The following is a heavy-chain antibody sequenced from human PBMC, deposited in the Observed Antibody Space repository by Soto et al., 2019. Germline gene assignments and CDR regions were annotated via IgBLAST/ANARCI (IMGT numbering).Heavy chain of an antibody. J-gene: IGHJ4*02. V-gene: IGHV2-70*04. D-gene: IGHD3-3*01. Sequence: GSGPTLVNPTQTLTLTCTFSGFSLSTSGMRVSWIRQPPGKALEWLARIDWDDDKFYSTSLKTRLTISKDTSKNQVVLTMTNMDPVDTATYYCARMYYDFWSGHGYYFDYWGQGTLVTVSS. CDR2: IDWDDDK. CDR1: GFSLSTSGMR. CDR3: ARMYYDFWSGHGYYFDY.